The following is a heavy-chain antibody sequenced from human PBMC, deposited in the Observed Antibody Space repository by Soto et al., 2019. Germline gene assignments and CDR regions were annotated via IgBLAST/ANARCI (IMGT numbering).Heavy chain of an antibody. CDR1: GFTFSSYS. CDR3: ATYCSGGSCYPNDAFDI. CDR2: ISSSSSYI. V-gene: IGHV3-21*01. J-gene: IGHJ3*02. D-gene: IGHD2-15*01. Sequence: EVQLVESGGGLVKPGGSLRLSCAASGFTFSSYSMNWVRQAPGKGLEWVSSISSSSSYIYYADSVKGRFTISRDNAKNSLSLQMNSLRAEDTAVYYCATYCSGGSCYPNDAFDIWGQGTMVTVSS.